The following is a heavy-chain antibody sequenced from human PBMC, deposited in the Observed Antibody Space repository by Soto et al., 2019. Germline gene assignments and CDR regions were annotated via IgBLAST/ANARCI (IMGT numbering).Heavy chain of an antibody. D-gene: IGHD3-22*01. CDR2: IWYDGSNK. Sequence: PGGSLRLSCAASGFTFGSYGMHWVRQAPGKGLEWVAVIWYDGSNKYYADFVKGRFTISRDNSKNTLYLQMNSLRAEDTAVYYCARPYYYDSSGPHDAFDIWGQGTMVTVSS. V-gene: IGHV3-33*01. CDR1: GFTFGSYG. CDR3: ARPYYYDSSGPHDAFDI. J-gene: IGHJ3*02.